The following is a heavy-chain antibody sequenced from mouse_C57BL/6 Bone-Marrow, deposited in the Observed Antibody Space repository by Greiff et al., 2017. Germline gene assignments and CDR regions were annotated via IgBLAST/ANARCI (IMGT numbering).Heavy chain of an antibody. V-gene: IGHV1-64*01. D-gene: IGHD2-4*01. J-gene: IGHJ1*03. CDR1: GYTFTSYW. CDR2: IHPNSGST. Sequence: QVQLQQPGAELVKPGASVKLSCKASGYTFTSYWMHWVKQRPGQGLEWIGMIHPNSGSTNYNEKFKSKATLTLDKSSSTAYIQLSSLTSADSAVYYCAREGLRPYWYFEVWGTGTTVTVSS. CDR3: AREGLRPYWYFEV.